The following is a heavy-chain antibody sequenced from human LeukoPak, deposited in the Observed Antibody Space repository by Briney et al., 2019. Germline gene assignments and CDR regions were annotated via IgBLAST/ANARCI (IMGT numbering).Heavy chain of an antibody. CDR3: ATETIGRHYDY. J-gene: IGHJ4*02. Sequence: PGGSLRLSXAASGFTFSSCGFNWVRQAPGKGLEWVSSIGPTGTDRYYADSVRGRFTISRDNAKNSMYLQMDSLRDEDTAVYYCATETIGRHYDYWGQRTLLTVSS. CDR2: IGPTGTDR. V-gene: IGHV3-21*01. CDR1: GFTFSSCG. D-gene: IGHD1-14*01.